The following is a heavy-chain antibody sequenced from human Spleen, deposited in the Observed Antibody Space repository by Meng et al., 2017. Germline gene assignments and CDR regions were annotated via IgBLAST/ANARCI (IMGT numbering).Heavy chain of an antibody. Sequence: GSLRLSCIVSDGSVSSAGYYWSWIRQPPGKGLEWIGYIYYSGTTNYNPSLKSRVTISVDTSKNQFSLKLSSVTAADTAVYYCASTAYYYDSSGPPGPDDAFDIWGQGTMVTVSS. CDR1: DGSVSSAGYY. V-gene: IGHV4-61*08. J-gene: IGHJ3*02. CDR2: IYYSGTT. D-gene: IGHD3-22*01. CDR3: ASTAYYYDSSGPPGPDDAFDI.